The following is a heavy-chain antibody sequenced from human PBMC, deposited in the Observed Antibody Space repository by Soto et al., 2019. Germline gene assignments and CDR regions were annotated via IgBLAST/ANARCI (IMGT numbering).Heavy chain of an antibody. J-gene: IGHJ2*01. D-gene: IGHD2-15*01. CDR1: GGSITSNF. CDR3: ARHATSGGYFDL. Sequence: QVQLQESGPGLVKPSETLSLTCTVSGGSITSNFWSWIRQPPGKGLEWAGYIYHTGSTNYNPSLKSRVTRSLDTSESQSSLRLKSGPAADTAVYYCARHATSGGYFDLWGRGTLVTVSS. CDR2: IYHTGST. V-gene: IGHV4-59*08.